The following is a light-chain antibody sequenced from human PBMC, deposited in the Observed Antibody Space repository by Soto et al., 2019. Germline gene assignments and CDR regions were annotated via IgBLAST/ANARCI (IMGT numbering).Light chain of an antibody. CDR2: EVS. CDR1: SSDVGGYNY. V-gene: IGLV2-8*01. J-gene: IGLJ2*01. CDR3: SSYAGSNNLV. Sequence: QSVLTQPPSASGSPGQSVTISCTGTSSDVGGYNYGSWYQQHPGKAPKLMIYEVSKRPSGVPDRFSGSKSGNTAALTVSGLQAAEEEDYYCSSYAGSNNLVFGGGTKVTVL.